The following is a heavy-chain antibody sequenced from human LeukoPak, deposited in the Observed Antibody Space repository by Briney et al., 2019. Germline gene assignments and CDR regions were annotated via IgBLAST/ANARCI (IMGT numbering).Heavy chain of an antibody. CDR2: IYPGDSDT. Sequence: PGGSLKISCKGSGYSFTSYWIGWVRQMPGKGLEWMGIIYPGDSDTRYSPSFQGQVTISADKSISTAYLQWSSLKASDTAMYYCARHHVCSGGGCYSGDYWGQGTLVTVSS. V-gene: IGHV5-51*01. CDR3: ARHHVCSGGGCYSGDY. J-gene: IGHJ4*02. CDR1: GYSFTSYW. D-gene: IGHD2-15*01.